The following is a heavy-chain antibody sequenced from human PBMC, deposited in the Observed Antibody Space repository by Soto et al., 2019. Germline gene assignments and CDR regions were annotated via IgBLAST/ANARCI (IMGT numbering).Heavy chain of an antibody. CDR2: IYWNDDK. CDR3: AHSPWGAAPDY. Sequence: GSGPTLVNPTQTLTLTCALSGFSVSARGVGVGWIRQPPGKALEWLAIIYWNDDKPYRPSLQSRLTITKDTSKNQVVLTMTNMDPVDTATYYCAHSPWGAAPDYWGQGTPVTVSS. J-gene: IGHJ4*02. CDR1: GFSVSARGVG. D-gene: IGHD3-16*01. V-gene: IGHV2-5*01.